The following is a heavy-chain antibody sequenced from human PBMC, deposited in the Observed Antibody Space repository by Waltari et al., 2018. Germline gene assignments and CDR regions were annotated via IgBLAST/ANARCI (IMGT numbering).Heavy chain of an antibody. CDR3: ARVGEGIVATSY. CDR2: IYHSGCT. D-gene: IGHD5-12*01. Sequence: QVQLQESGPGLVKPSETLSLTCAVSGYSISSGYYWGWIRQPPGKGLEWIGSIYHSGCTYYNPSLKSRVTISVDTSKNQFSLKLSSVTAADTAVYYCARVGEGIVATSYWGQGTLVTVSS. J-gene: IGHJ4*02. V-gene: IGHV4-38-2*01. CDR1: GYSISSGYY.